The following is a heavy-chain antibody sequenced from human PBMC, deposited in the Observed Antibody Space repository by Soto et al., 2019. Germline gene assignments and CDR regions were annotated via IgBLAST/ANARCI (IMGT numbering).Heavy chain of an antibody. Sequence: PSETLSLTCAVSGGSISSSNWWSWVRQPPGKGLEWIGEIYHSGSTNYNPSLKSRVTISVDKSKNQFSLKLSSVTAADTAVYYCARLQYDILTGPWAFDIWGQGTMVTVSS. CDR3: ARLQYDILTGPWAFDI. V-gene: IGHV4-4*02. D-gene: IGHD3-9*01. CDR2: IYHSGST. J-gene: IGHJ3*02. CDR1: GGSISSSNW.